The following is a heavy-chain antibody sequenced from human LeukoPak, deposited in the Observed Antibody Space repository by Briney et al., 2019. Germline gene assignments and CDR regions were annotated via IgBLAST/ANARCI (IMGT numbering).Heavy chain of an antibody. J-gene: IGHJ4*02. Sequence: PSETLSLTCTVSGGSMRSYYWSGIRQPAGKGPEWIGRIYNDGSTNYNPSLKSRVTMSVDTSKNQFSLKLSSVTAADTAVYYCAKRKGYFDSWGQGTLVTVSS. CDR3: AKRKGYFDS. CDR2: IYNDGST. CDR1: GGSMRSYY. V-gene: IGHV4-4*07.